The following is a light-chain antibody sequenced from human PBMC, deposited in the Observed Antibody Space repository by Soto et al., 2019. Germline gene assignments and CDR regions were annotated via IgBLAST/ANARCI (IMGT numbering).Light chain of an antibody. V-gene: IGKV3-20*01. J-gene: IGKJ4*01. CDR1: QSGSGSY. CDR2: GAS. Sequence: EIVLTQSPGGVSLSPGERATLSCRASQSGSGSYLAWYQQKPGQAPRLLIYGASTRATGIPDRFSGSGSGTDFTLSISRLEPDDVAVYYCQQYGSSSLTFGGGTKVEI. CDR3: QQYGSSSLT.